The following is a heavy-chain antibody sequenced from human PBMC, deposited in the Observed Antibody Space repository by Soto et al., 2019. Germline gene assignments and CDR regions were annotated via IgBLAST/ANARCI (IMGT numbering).Heavy chain of an antibody. CDR2: ISAYNGNT. J-gene: IGHJ4*02. CDR3: ARDRKTSGYSSSWSAEPSFDY. Sequence: QVQLVQSGAEVKKPGASVKVSCKASGYTFTSYGISWVRQAPGQGLEWMGWISAYNGNTNYAQKLQGRVTMTTHTSTSTANMELRSLRTDDRAVYYCARDRKTSGYSSSWSAEPSFDYWGQVPLVTVSS. CDR1: GYTFTSYG. D-gene: IGHD6-13*01. V-gene: IGHV1-18*01.